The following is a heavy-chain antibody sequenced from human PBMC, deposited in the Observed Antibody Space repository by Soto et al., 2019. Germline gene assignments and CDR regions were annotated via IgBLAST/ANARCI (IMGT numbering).Heavy chain of an antibody. J-gene: IGHJ4*02. CDR1: GFTFSSYW. CDR3: ARSTTVTTPDADFDY. V-gene: IGHV3-7*01. D-gene: IGHD4-17*01. Sequence: EVQLVESGGGLVQPGGSLRLSCAASGFTFSSYWMSWVRQAPGKGLEWVANIKQDGSEKYYVDSVKGRFTISRDNAKNSLYLQMNSLRAEDTAVYYCARSTTVTTPDADFDYWGQGTLVTVSS. CDR2: IKQDGSEK.